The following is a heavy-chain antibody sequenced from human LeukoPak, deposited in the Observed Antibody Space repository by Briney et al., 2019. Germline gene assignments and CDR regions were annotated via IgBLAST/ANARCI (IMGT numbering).Heavy chain of an antibody. V-gene: IGHV1-8*01. D-gene: IGHD3-10*01. CDR1: GYTFTSYD. Sequence: AASVKVSCKASGYTFTSYDINWVRQATGQGLEWMGWMNPNSGNTGYAQKFQGRVTMTRNTSISTAYMELSSLRSEDTAVYYCARGPVGYYYGSGSYYWFGFDPWGQGTLVTVSS. J-gene: IGHJ5*02. CDR2: MNPNSGNT. CDR3: ARGPVGYYYGSGSYYWFGFDP.